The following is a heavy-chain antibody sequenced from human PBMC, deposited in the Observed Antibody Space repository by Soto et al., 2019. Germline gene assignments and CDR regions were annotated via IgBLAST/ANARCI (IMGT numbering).Heavy chain of an antibody. CDR2: IIPILGIA. CDR1: GGTFSSYT. V-gene: IGHV1-69*02. J-gene: IGHJ6*02. Sequence: QVQLVQSGAEVKKPGSSVKVSCKASGGTFSSYTISWVRQAPGQGLEWMGRIIPILGIANYAQKFQGRVTIXXDKSTSTAYMELSSLRSEDTAVYYCASGSAGCMDVWGQGTTVTVSS. CDR3: ASGSAGCMDV. D-gene: IGHD1-26*01.